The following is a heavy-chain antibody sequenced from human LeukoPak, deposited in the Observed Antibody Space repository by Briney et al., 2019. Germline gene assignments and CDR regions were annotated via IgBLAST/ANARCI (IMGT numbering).Heavy chain of an antibody. CDR1: GGSNSSSRYY. CDR3: ARHPYQLLWLSWFDP. CDR2: IYYSGST. V-gene: IGHV4-39*01. D-gene: IGHD2-2*01. Sequence: PSETLSLTCTVSGGSNSSSRYYWGWIRQPRGEGVEWIVSIYYSGSTYDNPALKSRVTISVNTTKNKFSLKLSSVTATDTAVYYCARHPYQLLWLSWFDPWGQGTLVTVSS. J-gene: IGHJ5*02.